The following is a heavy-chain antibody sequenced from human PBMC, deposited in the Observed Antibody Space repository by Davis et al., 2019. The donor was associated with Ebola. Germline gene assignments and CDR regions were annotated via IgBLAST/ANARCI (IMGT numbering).Heavy chain of an antibody. CDR3: ARDGGWSSFDY. Sequence: PSETLSLTCSVSGASVTSFYWNWIRQSPGKGLEWIGYIDNTGNSNYNPSLKSRVTISVDTSKNEFSLNLQPVTDADTAMYYCARDGGWSSFDYWGRGTLVTVSS. CDR2: IDNTGNS. V-gene: IGHV4-59*02. CDR1: GASVTSFY. D-gene: IGHD6-19*01. J-gene: IGHJ4*02.